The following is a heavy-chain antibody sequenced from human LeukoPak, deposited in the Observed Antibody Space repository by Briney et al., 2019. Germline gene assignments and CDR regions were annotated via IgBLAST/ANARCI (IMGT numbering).Heavy chain of an antibody. J-gene: IGHJ4*02. CDR1: GFTFNMFW. D-gene: IGHD4-17*01. V-gene: IGHV3-74*03. CDR2: INADGTST. Sequence: PGGSLRLSCAASGFTFNMFWMHWVRQAPGKGLVWVSRINADGTSTTYADSVKGRFAISRDNAKNTLYLQMNSLKAEDTAVYYCAREGRRVGDYGGFWGQGTLVTVSS. CDR3: AREGRRVGDYGGF.